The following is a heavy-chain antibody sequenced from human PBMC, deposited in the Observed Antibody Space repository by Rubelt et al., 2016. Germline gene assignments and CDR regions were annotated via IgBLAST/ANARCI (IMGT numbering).Heavy chain of an antibody. Sequence: EVQLVESGGGLAQPGGSLRLSCAVSGLTFSTYSMSWVRQAPGKGLEWVANIKQDGSTTYYVDSVEGRFTISRDNGKNLGLLQRNTLRGEDTAVYYCARDLDYGDNIFDYWGQGAVVTVSS. D-gene: IGHD4-17*01. V-gene: IGHV3-7*01. CDR2: IKQDGSTT. CDR1: GLTFSTYS. CDR3: ARDLDYGDNIFDY. J-gene: IGHJ4*02.